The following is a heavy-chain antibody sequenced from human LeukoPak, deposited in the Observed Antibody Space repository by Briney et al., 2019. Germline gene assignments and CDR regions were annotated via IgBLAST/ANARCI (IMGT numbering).Heavy chain of an antibody. D-gene: IGHD6-13*01. CDR2: IYYSGST. V-gene: IGHV4-59*08. J-gene: IGHJ5*02. Sequence: PSETLSLTCTVSGGSISSYYWSWIRQPPGKGLGWIGYIYYSGSTNNNPSLKSRVTISADTSKNQFSLQLTSVTAADTAVYYCARAYSSSWYFNWFDPWGQGTLVTVSS. CDR3: ARAYSSSWYFNWFDP. CDR1: GGSISSYY.